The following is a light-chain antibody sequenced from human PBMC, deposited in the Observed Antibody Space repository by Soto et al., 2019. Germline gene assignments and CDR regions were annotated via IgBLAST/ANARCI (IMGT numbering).Light chain of an antibody. CDR2: RSS. CDR3: QQFGTSPYT. CDR1: QSVSSSY. J-gene: IGKJ2*01. V-gene: IGKV3-20*01. Sequence: ETVLTQSPGTLSLSPGERATLSCRASQSVSSSYLAWYQQKPGQAPRLLIYRSSSRATGIPDRFSGSGSGTDFTLTISRLQPEDFAVYFCQQFGTSPYTFGQGTKLEIK.